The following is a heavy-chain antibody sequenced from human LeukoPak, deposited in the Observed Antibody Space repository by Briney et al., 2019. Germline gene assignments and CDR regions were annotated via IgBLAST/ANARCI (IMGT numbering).Heavy chain of an antibody. D-gene: IGHD6-6*01. CDR2: IYTSGST. J-gene: IGHJ3*02. V-gene: IGHV4-61*02. Sequence: SETLSLTCTVSGGSISSGSYYWSWIRQPAGKGLEWIGRIYTSGSTNYNPSLKSRVTISVDTSKNQFSLKLSSVTAADTAVYYCAKDRGYSSSRAFDIWGQGSMVTVSS. CDR3: AKDRGYSSSRAFDI. CDR1: GGSISSGSYY.